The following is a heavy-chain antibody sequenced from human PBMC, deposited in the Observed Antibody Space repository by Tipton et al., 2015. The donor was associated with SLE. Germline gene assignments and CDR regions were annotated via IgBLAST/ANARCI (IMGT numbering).Heavy chain of an antibody. CDR2: IYFSGST. D-gene: IGHD4-23*01. V-gene: IGHV4-59*01. CDR1: GGSLSSYY. CDR3: ARDRGPGKDAFDI. J-gene: IGHJ3*02. Sequence: TLSPTCTGSGGSLSSYYWSWIRQPPGKGLEWIGYIYFSGSTNYNPSLKRRVTISVDTSKNQFSLKLSSVTAADTAVYYCARDRGPGKDAFDIWGQGTMVTVSS.